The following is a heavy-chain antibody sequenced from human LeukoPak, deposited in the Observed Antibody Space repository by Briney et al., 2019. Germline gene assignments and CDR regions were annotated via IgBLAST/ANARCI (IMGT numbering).Heavy chain of an antibody. V-gene: IGHV3-7*01. CDR1: GFTFSSYW. CDR3: ARDVSQLWEDY. D-gene: IGHD5-18*01. J-gene: IGHJ4*02. Sequence: PGGSLRLSCAASGFTFSSYWMSWVRQAPGKGLEWVANIKQDGSEEYYVDSVKGRFTISRDNAKNSLYLQMNSLRAEDTAVYYCARDVSQLWEDYWGQGTLVTVSS. CDR2: IKQDGSEE.